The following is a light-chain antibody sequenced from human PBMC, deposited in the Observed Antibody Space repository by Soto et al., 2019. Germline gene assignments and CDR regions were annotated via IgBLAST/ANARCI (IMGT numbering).Light chain of an antibody. Sequence: QSVLTQPPSASGSPGQSVTISCTGTSSDVGGYNYVSWYQQHPGKAPKLMISEVSKRPSGVPDRFSGSKSGNTASLTVSGLQAEDEADYYCSSYTGGNNPFVFGTGTNVTVL. CDR1: SSDVGGYNY. CDR2: EVS. CDR3: SSYTGGNNPFV. V-gene: IGLV2-8*01. J-gene: IGLJ1*01.